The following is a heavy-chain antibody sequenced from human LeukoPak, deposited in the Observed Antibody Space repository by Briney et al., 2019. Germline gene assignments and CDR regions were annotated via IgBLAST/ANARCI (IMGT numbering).Heavy chain of an antibody. D-gene: IGHD1-26*01. Sequence: SVKVSCKASGFTFTSSAMQWVRQARGQRLEWIGWIVVGSGNTNYAQKFQERVTITRDMSTSTAYMELSSLRSEDTAVYHCAADVIVGATKDFDYWGQGTLVTVSS. CDR3: AADVIVGATKDFDY. CDR1: GFTFTSSA. CDR2: IVVGSGNT. J-gene: IGHJ4*02. V-gene: IGHV1-58*02.